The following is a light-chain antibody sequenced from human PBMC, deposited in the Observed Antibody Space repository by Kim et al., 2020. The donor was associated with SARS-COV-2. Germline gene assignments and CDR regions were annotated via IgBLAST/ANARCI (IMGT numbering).Light chain of an antibody. CDR1: NLGNKY. Sequence: SYELTQLPSVSVSPGQTASITCSGDNLGNKYVGWYQQKPGQSPVVVIYQDTKRPSGIPARFSGSNSGNIATLTISGTQAMDEADYYCQAWDTTTATYVFGTGTKVTVL. V-gene: IGLV3-1*01. CDR3: QAWDTTTATYV. CDR2: QDT. J-gene: IGLJ1*01.